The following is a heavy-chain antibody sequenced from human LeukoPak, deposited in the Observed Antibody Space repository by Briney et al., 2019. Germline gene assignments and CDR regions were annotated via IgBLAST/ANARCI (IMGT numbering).Heavy chain of an antibody. CDR2: INPSGGST. V-gene: IGHV1-46*01. CDR1: GYTFTSYY. D-gene: IGHD5-18*01. CDR3: ARGTGNSYGYLPLDY. Sequence: ASVKVSCKASGYTFTSYYMHWVRPAPGQGLEWMGIINPSGGSTSYAQKFQGRVTMTRDTSTSTVYMELSSLRSEDTAVYYCARGTGNSYGYLPLDYWGQGTLVTVSS. J-gene: IGHJ4*02.